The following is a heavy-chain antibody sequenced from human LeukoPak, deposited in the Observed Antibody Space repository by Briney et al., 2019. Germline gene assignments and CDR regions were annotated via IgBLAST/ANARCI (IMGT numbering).Heavy chain of an antibody. J-gene: IGHJ5*02. D-gene: IGHD6-6*01. Sequence: GSSVKVSCKASGGTFSSYAISWVRQAPGQGLEWMGRIIPIFGTANYAQKFQGRVTITTDEPTSTAYMELSSLRSEDTAVYYCARDLFLSSSHVSSWGQGTLVTVSS. V-gene: IGHV1-69*05. CDR2: IIPIFGTA. CDR1: GGTFSSYA. CDR3: ARDLFLSSSHVSS.